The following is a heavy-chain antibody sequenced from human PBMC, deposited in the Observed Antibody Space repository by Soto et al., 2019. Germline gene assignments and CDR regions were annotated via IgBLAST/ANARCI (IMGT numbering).Heavy chain of an antibody. D-gene: IGHD3-3*01. CDR2: IRHDGSEK. CDR1: GFMFSSYW. V-gene: IGHV3-7*03. CDR3: ARVPYYDGMDV. Sequence: GGSLRLSCAGSGFMFSSYWMSWVRQAPGKGLEWVANIRHDGSEKYYVDSVKGRFSISRDNAKNSLYLQMNSLRAEDTAVYYCARVPYYDGMDVWGQGTTVTVSS. J-gene: IGHJ6*02.